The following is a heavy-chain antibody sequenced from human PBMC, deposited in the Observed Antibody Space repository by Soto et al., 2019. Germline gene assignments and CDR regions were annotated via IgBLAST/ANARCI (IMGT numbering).Heavy chain of an antibody. J-gene: IGHJ4*02. CDR1: GYTFTGYY. CDR3: ARHSGYDYVFDY. D-gene: IGHD5-12*01. V-gene: IGHV1-2*02. CDR2: INPNNGDT. Sequence: QVQLVQSGAEVKKPGDSVKVSCKASGYTFTGYYIHWVRQAPGQGLEWMGWINPNNGDTIYARKLQGRVTMTRDTSTSTAYMELSSLTFDDTSVYYCARHSGYDYVFDYWGQVTLVTVSS.